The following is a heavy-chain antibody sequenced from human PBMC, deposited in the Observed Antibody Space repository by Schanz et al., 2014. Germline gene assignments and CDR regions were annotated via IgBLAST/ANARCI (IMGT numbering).Heavy chain of an antibody. J-gene: IGHJ3*02. Sequence: QVRLVESGGGVVQPGRSLRLSCAASGFTLSSYGMHWVRQAPGKGLEWVAFINSDGTKRFYADSVKSRFTISRDNSRNTLYLQMNRLRAEDTAVYYCARDGYSVVVISPTESFDIWGLGTMVTVSP. D-gene: IGHD2-21*01. V-gene: IGHV3-33*08. CDR1: GFTLSSYG. CDR2: INSDGTKR. CDR3: ARDGYSVVVISPTESFDI.